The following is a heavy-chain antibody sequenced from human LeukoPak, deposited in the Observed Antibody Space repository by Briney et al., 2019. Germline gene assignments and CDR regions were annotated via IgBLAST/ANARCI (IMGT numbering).Heavy chain of an antibody. V-gene: IGHV3-23*01. CDR1: GLTFSGYS. CDR2: ISGSGGST. CDR3: AKDFSPGDY. J-gene: IGHJ4*02. Sequence: GGSLRLSCAASGLTFSGYSMDWVRQAPGKGLEWVSAISGSGGSTYYADSVKGRFTISRDNSKNTLYLQMNSLRAEDTAVYYCAKDFSPGDYWGQGTLVTVSS.